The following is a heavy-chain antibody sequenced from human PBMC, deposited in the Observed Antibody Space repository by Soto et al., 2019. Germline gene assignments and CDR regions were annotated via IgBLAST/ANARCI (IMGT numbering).Heavy chain of an antibody. D-gene: IGHD3-10*01. J-gene: IGHJ5*02. CDR2: IIPIFGTA. CDR3: ARDRRPYYYGSGSYSHP. V-gene: IGHV1-69*13. CDR1: GGTFSSYA. Sequence: SVKVSCKASGGTFSSYAISWVRQAPGQGLEWMGGIIPIFGTANYAQKFQGRVTITADESTSTAYMELSSLRSEDTAVYYCARDRRPYYYGSGSYSHPWGQGTLVTVSS.